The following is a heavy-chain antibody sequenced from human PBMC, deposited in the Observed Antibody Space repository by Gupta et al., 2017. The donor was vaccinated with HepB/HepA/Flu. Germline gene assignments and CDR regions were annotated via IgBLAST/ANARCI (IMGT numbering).Heavy chain of an antibody. J-gene: IGHJ4*02. CDR3: ARGGRFGDFLD. V-gene: IGHV1-18*01. CDR1: GYRFTSYG. Sequence: QIYLVQSGTEVKEPGASVKVSCKASGYRFTSYGISWVRQAPGQGLEWMGWINGDSCKTYYAQTGQGRVSMTKDASTSTSYIEMTSLRLDDTAIYYCARGGRFGDFLDWGQGTLVSV. D-gene: IGHD2-21*01. CDR2: INGDSCKT.